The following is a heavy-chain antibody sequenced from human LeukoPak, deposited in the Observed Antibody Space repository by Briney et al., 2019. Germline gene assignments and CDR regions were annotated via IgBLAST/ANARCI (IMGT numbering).Heavy chain of an antibody. J-gene: IGHJ4*02. V-gene: IGHV4-59*08. Sequence: SETLSLTCTLSGGSISAYSWSWIRQPPGKGLEWFGYIYHSGSTNYNPSLKSRVTISVDTSKNQFSLKLSSVTAADTAVYYCTRRPGGEDGFFDYWGQGTLVTVSS. CDR1: GGSISAYS. CDR3: TRRPGGEDGFFDY. CDR2: IYHSGST. D-gene: IGHD3-10*01.